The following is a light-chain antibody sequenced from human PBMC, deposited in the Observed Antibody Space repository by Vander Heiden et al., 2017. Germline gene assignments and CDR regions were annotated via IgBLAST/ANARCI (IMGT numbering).Light chain of an antibody. CDR2: EAS. CDR1: QDIDDV. V-gene: IGKV5-2*01. CDR3: LQHDHFPYT. Sequence: ETTPTQSPTFPSATPGDKVNISCKASQDIDDVINWYQQKPGEAPGFLIQEASSLVAGIPPRFSGSGSGTTFTLTINKREPEDAAYYSCLQHDHFPYTFGQGTKLEIK. J-gene: IGKJ2*01.